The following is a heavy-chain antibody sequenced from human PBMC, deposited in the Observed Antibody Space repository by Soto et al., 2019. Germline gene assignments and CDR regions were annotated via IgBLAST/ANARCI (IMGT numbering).Heavy chain of an antibody. CDR2: IIPILGIA. D-gene: IGHD3-9*01. Sequence: ASVKVSCKASGGTFSSYTISWVRQAPGQGLEWMGRIIPILGIANYAQKFQGRVTITADKSTSTAYMELSSLRSEDTAVYYCARGRYDIGTTKSYQSPKRFDPWGQGTLVTV. V-gene: IGHV1-69*02. J-gene: IGHJ5*02. CDR3: ARGRYDIGTTKSYQSPKRFDP. CDR1: GGTFSSYT.